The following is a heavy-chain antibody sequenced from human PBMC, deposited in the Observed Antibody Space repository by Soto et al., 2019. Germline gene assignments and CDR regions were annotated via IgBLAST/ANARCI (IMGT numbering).Heavy chain of an antibody. J-gene: IGHJ5*02. D-gene: IGHD3-10*01. Sequence: QVQLVQSGAEEKKPGASVKVSCKASGYTFTSYAMHWVRQAPGQRLEWMGWINAGNGYTKYSQKFQGRVTITRDTSPNTAHMELSSLRSEDTAVYSCATSDTMVRRVMSWFDPWGQGTLVTVSS. CDR1: GYTFTSYA. CDR3: ATSDTMVRRVMSWFDP. CDR2: INAGNGYT. V-gene: IGHV1-3*05.